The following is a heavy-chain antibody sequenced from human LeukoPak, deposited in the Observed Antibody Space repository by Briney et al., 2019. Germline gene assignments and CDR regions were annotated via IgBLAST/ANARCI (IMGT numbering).Heavy chain of an antibody. Sequence: RASVKVSCKASGYTFTSYHMHWVRQAPGQGLEWMGIINPSGGSTSYAQKFQGRVTMTRDMSTSTVYMELSSLRSEDTAVYYCARKAAADNWFDPWGQGTLVTVSS. CDR3: ARKAAADNWFDP. CDR1: GYTFTSYH. CDR2: INPSGGST. J-gene: IGHJ5*02. V-gene: IGHV1-46*01. D-gene: IGHD6-13*01.